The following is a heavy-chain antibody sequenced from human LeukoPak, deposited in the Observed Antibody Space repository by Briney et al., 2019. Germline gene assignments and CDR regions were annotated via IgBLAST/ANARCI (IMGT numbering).Heavy chain of an antibody. CDR2: IDWRGGTS. CDR3: AKDYGAVAGIFDY. CDR1: GFTFGNHV. V-gene: IGHV3-9*01. Sequence: GRSLRLSCAASGFTFGNHVMHWVRQAPGKGLEWVSAIDWRGGTSAYAVSVKGRFTISRDDAKNSLYLQMNSLRAEDTALYYCAKDYGAVAGIFDYWGQGTLVTVSS. D-gene: IGHD6-19*01. J-gene: IGHJ4*02.